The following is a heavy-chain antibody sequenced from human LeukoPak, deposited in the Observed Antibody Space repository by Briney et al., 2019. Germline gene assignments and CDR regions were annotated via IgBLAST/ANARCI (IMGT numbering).Heavy chain of an antibody. D-gene: IGHD2-21*02. CDR1: GFTVSSKY. V-gene: IGHV3-53*01. CDR2: IDSGGST. Sequence: QTGGSLRLSCAASGFTVSSKYMNWVRQAPGKGLEWVSVIDSGGSTYYADSVKGRFTISRDNSKNTLYFQMNSLRAEDTAVYYCARYRGGYCGGDCAYWLGYFDYWGQGTLVTVSS. J-gene: IGHJ4*02. CDR3: ARYRGGYCGGDCAYWLGYFDY.